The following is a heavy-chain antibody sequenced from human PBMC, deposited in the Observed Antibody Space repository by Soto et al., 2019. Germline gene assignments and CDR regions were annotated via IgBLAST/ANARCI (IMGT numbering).Heavy chain of an antibody. D-gene: IGHD5-18*01. J-gene: IGHJ4*02. CDR3: ARGGGYHSFDF. CDR1: GVTISYGGYS. Sequence: TLSLTCRVSGVTISYGGYSWGWIRPSPGKGLEWLGYISHVETTYYNPSFQSRLSLSIDRTRNQFSLSLSSMPAAENSVHYCARGGGYHSFDFWAQG. CDR2: ISHVETT. V-gene: IGHV4-30-2*06.